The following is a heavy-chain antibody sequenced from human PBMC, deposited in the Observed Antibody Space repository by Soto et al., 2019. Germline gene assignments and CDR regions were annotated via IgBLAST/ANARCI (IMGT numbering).Heavy chain of an antibody. CDR1: GFTFSNYG. D-gene: IGHD1-7*01. J-gene: IGHJ4*02. V-gene: IGHV3-33*01. Sequence: QVQLVESGGGVVQPGRSLRLSCAASGFTFSNYGMHWVRQAPGKGLEWVAIIWYDGNNKYYADSVKGRFTISRDNSKNTMYLQMNSPRAEDTAVYYCAREASGELFVDYWGQGTLVTVSS. CDR2: IWYDGNNK. CDR3: AREASGELFVDY.